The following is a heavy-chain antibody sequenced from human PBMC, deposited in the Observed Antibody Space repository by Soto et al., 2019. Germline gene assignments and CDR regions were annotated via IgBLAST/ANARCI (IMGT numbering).Heavy chain of an antibody. V-gene: IGHV1-18*01. Sequence: QVQLMQSGAEVTKPGASVTLSCKTSGYAFMSYGLSWVRLAPGQGLEWMGWTVAGSGNRIYAQKFRDRINMNIDRSTNTGYMELRRLRSDDSALYFCTRVAGYGSGTRHFDNWGQGTLVTVSS. J-gene: IGHJ4*02. CDR3: TRVAGYGSGTRHFDN. CDR2: TVAGSGNR. CDR1: GYAFMSYG. D-gene: IGHD3-10*01.